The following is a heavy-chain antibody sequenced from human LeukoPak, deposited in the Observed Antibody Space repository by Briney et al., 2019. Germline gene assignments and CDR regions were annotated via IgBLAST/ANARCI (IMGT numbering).Heavy chain of an antibody. V-gene: IGHV4-59*01. CDR1: GGSISSYY. J-gene: IGHJ5*02. CDR3: ARRNNWFDP. Sequence: PSETLSLTCTVSGGSISSYYWSWIRQPPGKGLEWIGYIYYSGSTNYNPSLKSRVTISVDTSKSQFSLKLSSVTAADTAVYYCARRNNWFDPWGQGTLVTVSS. CDR2: IYYSGST.